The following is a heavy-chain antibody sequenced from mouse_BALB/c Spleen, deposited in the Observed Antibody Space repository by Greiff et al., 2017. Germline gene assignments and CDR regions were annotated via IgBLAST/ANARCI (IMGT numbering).Heavy chain of an antibody. V-gene: IGHV1-39*01. Sequence: EVQRVESGPELEKPGASVKISCKASGYSFTGYNMNWVKQSNGKSLEWIGNIDPYYGGTSYNQKFKGKATLTVDKSSSTAYMQLKSLTSEDSAVYYCARGGSTMITTGDAMDYWGQGTSVTVSS. CDR3: ARGGSTMITTGDAMDY. CDR1: GYSFTGYN. D-gene: IGHD2-4*01. CDR2: IDPYYGGT. J-gene: IGHJ4*01.